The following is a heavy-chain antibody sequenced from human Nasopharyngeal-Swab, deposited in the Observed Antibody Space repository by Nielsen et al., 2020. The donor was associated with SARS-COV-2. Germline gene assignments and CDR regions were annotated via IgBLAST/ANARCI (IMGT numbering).Heavy chain of an antibody. CDR2: IYPSGST. D-gene: IGHD6-6*01. Sequence: SDTLSLTCTVSDDSIRSSSYSWGWIRQPPGKGLEWIAQIYPSGSTNSNPSLRSRVTISIDTSKKQFSLKLHSVTAADTAVYYCARLDSRSSGDYWGQGSLVTVSS. V-gene: IGHV4-39*01. CDR3: ARLDSRSSGDY. J-gene: IGHJ4*02. CDR1: DDSIRSSSYS.